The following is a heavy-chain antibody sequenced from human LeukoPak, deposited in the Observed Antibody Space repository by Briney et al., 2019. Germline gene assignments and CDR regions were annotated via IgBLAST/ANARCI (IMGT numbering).Heavy chain of an antibody. CDR1: GFTFSSYA. CDR2: ISGSGGNT. Sequence: GGSLRLSCAASGFTFSSYAMSWVRQAPGKGLEWVSAISGSGGNTYYADSVKGRFTISRDYSKNTLYLQMNSLRAEDTAVYYCARAEPYCTNGVCYQGDYWGQGTLVTVSP. J-gene: IGHJ4*02. CDR3: ARAEPYCTNGVCYQGDY. V-gene: IGHV3-23*01. D-gene: IGHD2-8*01.